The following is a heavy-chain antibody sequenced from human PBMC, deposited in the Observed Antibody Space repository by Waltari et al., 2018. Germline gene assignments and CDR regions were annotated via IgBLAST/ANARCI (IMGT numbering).Heavy chain of an antibody. CDR3: ASDSSGYYDAFDI. Sequence: VQLVESGGGLVQPGGSLRLSFAASGFHFSRHWVNWVRQAPGKGLEWVDNIQQDGSEKYYVDCEKGRFNIYRDNAENSRYLQMNSLRAEDTAVYYCASDSSGYYDAFDIWGQGTMVTVSS. CDR2: IQQDGSEK. CDR1: GFHFSRHW. V-gene: IGHV3-7*01. J-gene: IGHJ3*02. D-gene: IGHD3-22*01.